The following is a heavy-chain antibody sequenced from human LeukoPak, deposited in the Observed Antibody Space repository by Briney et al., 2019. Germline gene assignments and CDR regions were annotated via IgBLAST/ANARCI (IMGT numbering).Heavy chain of an antibody. V-gene: IGHV3-7*01. D-gene: IGHD3-3*01. CDR2: IKQDGSEK. J-gene: IGHJ6*03. CDR3: ARDNGVVHGVYYMDV. CDR1: GFIFSNYW. Sequence: PGGSLRLSCAASGFIFSNYWMTWVRQAPGKGLEWVADIKQDGSEKLYVKSVRGRLTISRDNAKMSLFLQMNSLRAEDTAVYYCARDNGVVHGVYYMDVWGKGTTVTVS.